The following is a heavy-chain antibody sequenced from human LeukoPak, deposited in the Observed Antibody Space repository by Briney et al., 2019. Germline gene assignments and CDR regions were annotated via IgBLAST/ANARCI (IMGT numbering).Heavy chain of an antibody. V-gene: IGHV4-39*01. CDR1: GGSISSSSYY. D-gene: IGHD5-18*01. J-gene: IGHJ4*02. CDR2: IYYSGST. Sequence: PSETLSLTCTVSGGSISSSSYYWGWIRQPPGKGLEWIGSIYYSGSTYYNPSLKSRVTISVDTSKNQFSLKLSSVTAADTAVYYCARPPRGYSYGPFDYWGQGTLVTVSS. CDR3: ARPPRGYSYGPFDY.